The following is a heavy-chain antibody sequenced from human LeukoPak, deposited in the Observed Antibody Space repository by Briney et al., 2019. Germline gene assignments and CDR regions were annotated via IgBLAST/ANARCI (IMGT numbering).Heavy chain of an antibody. CDR3: ARDGSYYRDWFDP. CDR1: GDSISSGDYY. V-gene: IGHV4-61*02. D-gene: IGHD1-26*01. CDR2: ISSSGST. Sequence: SQTLSLTCTVSGDSISSGDYYWSWIRQPAGKGLEWIGRISSSGSTNYNPSLKSRVTISVDTSENQFSLKLNSVTAADTAVYYCARDGSYYRDWFDPWGQGTLVTVS. J-gene: IGHJ5*02.